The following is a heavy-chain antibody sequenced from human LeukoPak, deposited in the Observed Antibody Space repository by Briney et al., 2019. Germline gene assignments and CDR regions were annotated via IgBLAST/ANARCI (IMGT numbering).Heavy chain of an antibody. D-gene: IGHD6-13*01. CDR3: AKDGGPRSSWYGNADWFDP. V-gene: IGHV3-23*01. CDR1: GFTFSSYA. Sequence: PGGSLRLSCAASGFTFSSYAMSWVRQAPGKGLEWVSAISGSGGSTYYADSVKGRFTISRDNSKNTLYLQMNSLRAEDTAVYYCAKDGGPRSSWYGNADWFDPWGQGTLVTVSS. CDR2: ISGSGGST. J-gene: IGHJ5*02.